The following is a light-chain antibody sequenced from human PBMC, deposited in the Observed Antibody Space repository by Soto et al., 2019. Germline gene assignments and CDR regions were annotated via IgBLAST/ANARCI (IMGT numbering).Light chain of an antibody. CDR2: EVS. CDR3: SSYTSTSTVL. V-gene: IGLV2-14*01. Sequence: QSALTQPASVSGSPGQSITISCTGTNNDIGDYNYVSWYQHHPGKAPKVMIYEVSRRTSGGSNRVSGSKSGNTASLTISGLQSEDEADYYCSSYTSTSTVLFGGGTKLTVL. CDR1: NNDIGDYNY. J-gene: IGLJ2*01.